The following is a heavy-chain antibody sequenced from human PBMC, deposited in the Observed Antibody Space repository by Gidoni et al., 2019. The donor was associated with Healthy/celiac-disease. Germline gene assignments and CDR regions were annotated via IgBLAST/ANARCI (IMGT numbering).Heavy chain of an antibody. CDR1: GGSISSGGYY. D-gene: IGHD3-10*01. J-gene: IGHJ5*02. CDR3: ARGFGELDNWFDP. CDR2: IYYSGST. Sequence: QLPLQESGPGLGKPSQTLSLTCPVPGGSISSGGYYWSWLRQHPGTRLEWIGYIYYSGSTYYNPSLKSRVTISVDTSKNQFSLKLSSVTAADTAVYYCARGFGELDNWFDPWGQGTLVTVSS. V-gene: IGHV4-31*03.